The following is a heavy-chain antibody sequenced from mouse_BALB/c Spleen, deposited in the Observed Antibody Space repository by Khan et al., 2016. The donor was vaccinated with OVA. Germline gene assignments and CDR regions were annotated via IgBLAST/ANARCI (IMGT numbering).Heavy chain of an antibody. J-gene: IGHJ3*01. CDR2: IYPGSNNT. CDR3: AREWGAWFPY. Sequence: QVQLQQSGAELARPGASVKLSCKASGYTFTDYNINWVKQRTGQGLEWIGEIYPGSNNTYYNEKFKGKATLTADKSSSTAYMQLSSLTSEDSVVYCCAREWGAWFPYWGQGTLVTVSA. CDR1: GYTFTDYN. V-gene: IGHV1-77*01.